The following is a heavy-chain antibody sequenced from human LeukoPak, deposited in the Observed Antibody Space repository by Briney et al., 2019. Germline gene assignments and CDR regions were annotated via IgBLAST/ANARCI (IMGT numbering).Heavy chain of an antibody. V-gene: IGHV1-69*13. J-gene: IGHJ3*02. D-gene: IGHD6-19*01. CDR1: GGTFSSYA. Sequence: SVKVSCKASGGTFSSYAISWVRQAPGQGREWMGGIIPIFGTANYAQKFQGRVTITADESASTAYMELSSLRSEDTAVYYCASASSSGWTTDAFDIWGQGTMVTVSS. CDR2: IIPIFGTA. CDR3: ASASSSGWTTDAFDI.